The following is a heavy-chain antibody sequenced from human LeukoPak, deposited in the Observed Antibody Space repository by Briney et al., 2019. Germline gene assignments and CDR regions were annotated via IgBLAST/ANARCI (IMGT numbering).Heavy chain of an antibody. Sequence: SETLSLTCAVYGGSFSGYYWSWIRQPPGKGLEWIGEINHSGSTSYNPSLKSRVTISVDTSKNQFSLKLSSVTAADTAVYYCARGPGSGSYYTAPVQMFPTRPWFDPWGQGTLVTVSS. V-gene: IGHV4-34*01. CDR1: GGSFSGYY. CDR2: INHSGST. J-gene: IGHJ5*02. D-gene: IGHD3-10*01. CDR3: ARGPGSGSYYTAPVQMFPTRPWFDP.